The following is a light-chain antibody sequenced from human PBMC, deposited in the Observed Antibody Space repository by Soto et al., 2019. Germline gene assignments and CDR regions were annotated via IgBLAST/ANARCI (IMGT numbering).Light chain of an antibody. CDR2: AAS. CDR3: QKYNSAPKV. Sequence: DIQMTQSPSSLSASVGDRVTITCRASQDISNFLAWYQQKPGKVPKLLIYAASTLQSGVPSRFSGSGSGTDFTLTISSLQPEDVATYYCQKYNSAPKVFGQGTKVEIK. V-gene: IGKV1-27*01. J-gene: IGKJ1*01. CDR1: QDISNF.